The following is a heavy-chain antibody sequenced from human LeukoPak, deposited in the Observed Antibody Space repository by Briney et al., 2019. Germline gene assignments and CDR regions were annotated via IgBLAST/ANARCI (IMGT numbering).Heavy chain of an antibody. CDR3: AREIDDYGGNSGAFDI. D-gene: IGHD4-23*01. V-gene: IGHV1-2*02. J-gene: IGHJ3*02. CDR1: GYTFTGYY. Sequence: PGGSLRLSCAASGYTFTGYYMHWVRQAPGQGLEWMGWINPNSGGTNYAQKFQGRVTMTRDTSISTAYMELSRLRSDDTAVYYCAREIDDYGGNSGAFDIWGQGTMVTVSS. CDR2: INPNSGGT.